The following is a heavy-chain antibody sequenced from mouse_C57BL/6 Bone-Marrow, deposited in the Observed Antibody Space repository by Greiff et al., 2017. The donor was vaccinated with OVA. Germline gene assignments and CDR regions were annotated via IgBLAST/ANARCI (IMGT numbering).Heavy chain of an antibody. CDR2: ISNLAYSI. D-gene: IGHD1-1*01. V-gene: IGHV5-15*01. CDR1: GFTFSDYG. Sequence: EVQLVESGGGLVQPGGSLKLSCAASGFTFSDYGMAWVRQAPRKGPEWVAFISNLAYSIYYADTVTGRFTISRENAKNTLYLEMSSLRSEDTAMYYCARRGIYYYGSSPAWFAYWGQGTLVTVSA. CDR3: ARRGIYYYGSSPAWFAY. J-gene: IGHJ3*01.